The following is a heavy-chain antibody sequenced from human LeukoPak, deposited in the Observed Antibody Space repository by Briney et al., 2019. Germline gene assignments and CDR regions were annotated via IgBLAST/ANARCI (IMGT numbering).Heavy chain of an antibody. CDR2: INHSGRT. Sequence: SETLSLTCAVYGGSFSGYYWSWIRQPPGKGLEWIGEINHSGRTNYNPSLKSRVTISVDTSKNQFSLKLSSVTAADTAVYYCARDPAAAGPDYWGQGTLVTVSS. CDR1: GGSFSGYY. J-gene: IGHJ4*02. CDR3: ARDPAAAGPDY. D-gene: IGHD6-13*01. V-gene: IGHV4-34*01.